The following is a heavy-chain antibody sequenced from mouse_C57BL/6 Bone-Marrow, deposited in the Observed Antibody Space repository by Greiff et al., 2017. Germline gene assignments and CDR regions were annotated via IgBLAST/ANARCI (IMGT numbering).Heavy chain of an antibody. Sequence: EVKLMESGGGLVKPGGSLKLSCAASGFTFSSYAMSWVRQTPEKRLEWVATISDGGSYTYYPDNVKGRFTISRDNAKNNLYLQMSHLKSEDTAMYYCARDVLGPYYYAMDYWGQGTSVTVSS. J-gene: IGHJ4*01. V-gene: IGHV5-4*01. D-gene: IGHD4-1*01. CDR1: GFTFSSYA. CDR2: ISDGGSYT. CDR3: ARDVLGPYYYAMDY.